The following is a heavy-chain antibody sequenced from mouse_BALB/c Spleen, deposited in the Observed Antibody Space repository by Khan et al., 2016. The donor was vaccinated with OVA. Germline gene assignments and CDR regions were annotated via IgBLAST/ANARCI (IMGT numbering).Heavy chain of an antibody. D-gene: IGHD3-2*02. CDR2: VYPGTDNT. CDR1: GYIFTSSW. J-gene: IGHJ2*01. CDR3: AREEALYYFDY. Sequence: QVQLQQSGAALVRPGTSVKLSCKTSGYIFTSSWIHWVKQRSGQGLEWIARVYPGTDNTYYNENFKDKATLTADKSSTTVYLQLSSLKSEDSAVFFCAREEALYYFDYWGQGTTLTVSS. V-gene: IGHV1S132*01.